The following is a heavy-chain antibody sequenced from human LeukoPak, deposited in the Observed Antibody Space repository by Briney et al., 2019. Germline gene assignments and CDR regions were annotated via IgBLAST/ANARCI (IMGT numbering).Heavy chain of an antibody. J-gene: IGHJ4*02. CDR1: GGSISGYY. CDR3: ARHGSSYSFGC. CDR2: ITYSWST. Sequence: PSETLSLTCTVSGGSISGYYWSWIRQPPGKGLEWIDYITYSWSTNYNPSLKSRVTMSVDTSKNQFSLRLSSVTAADTAVYYCARHGSSYSFGCWGQGILVTVSS. V-gene: IGHV4-59*08. D-gene: IGHD6-13*01.